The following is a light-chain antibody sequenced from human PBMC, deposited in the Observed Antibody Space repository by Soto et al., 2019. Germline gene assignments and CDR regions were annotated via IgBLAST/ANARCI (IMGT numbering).Light chain of an antibody. CDR2: AAS. CDR1: QGIGND. Sequence: AIQMTQSPSSLSASVGDRVTITCRASQGIGNDLGWYQQKPGKAPNLLIYAASNLQNGVPSRFSGSGSGTDFTLTISSLQPEDFATYYCLQDHNYPLTFGGGTKVEI. J-gene: IGKJ4*01. CDR3: LQDHNYPLT. V-gene: IGKV1-6*01.